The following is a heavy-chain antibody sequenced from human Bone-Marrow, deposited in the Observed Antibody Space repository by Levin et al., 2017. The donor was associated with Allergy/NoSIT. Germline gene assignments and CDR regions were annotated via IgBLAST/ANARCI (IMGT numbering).Heavy chain of an antibody. Sequence: GGSLRLSCAASGFTFDSYPIHWFRQPPGSGLEWLAVISYNENNRYYADSVRGRFTISRDNSKNTVHLQMDSLRPEDTALYYCARGPFVTGPDFWGQGTLVAVSS. CDR1: GFTFDSYP. CDR2: ISYNENNR. V-gene: IGHV3-30*04. D-gene: IGHD7-27*01. J-gene: IGHJ4*02. CDR3: ARGPFVTGPDF.